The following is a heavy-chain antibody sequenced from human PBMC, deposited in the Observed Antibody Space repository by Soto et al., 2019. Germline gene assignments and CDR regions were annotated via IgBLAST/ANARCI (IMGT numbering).Heavy chain of an antibody. CDR2: INHSGST. CDR1: GGSLSGYY. J-gene: IGHJ6*02. Sequence: SETLSLTCAVYGGSLSGYYWSWIRQPPGKGLEWIGEINHSGSTNYNPSLKSRVTISVDTSKNQFSLKLSSVTAADTAVYYCARDNNGIVGFGEFTPTTYYYYGMDVWGQGTTVTVSS. CDR3: ARDNNGIVGFGEFTPTTYYYYGMDV. D-gene: IGHD3-10*01. V-gene: IGHV4-34*01.